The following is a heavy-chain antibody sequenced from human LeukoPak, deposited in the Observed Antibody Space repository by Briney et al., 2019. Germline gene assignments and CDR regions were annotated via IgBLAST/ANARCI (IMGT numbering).Heavy chain of an antibody. D-gene: IGHD6-13*01. J-gene: IGHJ6*03. CDR3: ARVDAAGINLSYYYYYMDV. CDR1: GYTFTGYY. CDR2: IIPIFGTA. Sequence: SVKVSCKASGYTFTGYYMHWVRQAPGQGLEWMGGIIPIFGTANYAQKFQGRVTITADESTSTVYMELSSLRSEDTAVYYCARVDAAGINLSYYYYYMDVWGKGTTVTISS. V-gene: IGHV1-69*13.